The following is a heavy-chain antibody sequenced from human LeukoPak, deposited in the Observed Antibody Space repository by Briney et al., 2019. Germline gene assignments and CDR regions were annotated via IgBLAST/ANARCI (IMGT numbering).Heavy chain of an antibody. V-gene: IGHV4-59*01. CDR2: IYSSGST. CDR3: ARVGSGYSYGYIDY. J-gene: IGHJ4*02. D-gene: IGHD5-18*01. CDR1: GGSITTYY. Sequence: SETLSLTCTVSGGSITTYYWSWIRQPPGKGLEWIGYIYSSGSTNYNPPLKSRVTISVDTSKDQFSLKLSSVTAADTAVYYCARVGSGYSYGYIDYWGQGTLVTVSS.